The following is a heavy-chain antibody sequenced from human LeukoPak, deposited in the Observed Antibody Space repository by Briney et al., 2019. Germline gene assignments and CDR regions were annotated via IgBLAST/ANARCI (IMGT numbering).Heavy chain of an antibody. V-gene: IGHV4-61*02. CDR1: GDSISSVNYY. D-gene: IGHD3-22*01. J-gene: IGHJ4*02. CDR3: ARGSYYYDSSGNHWD. Sequence: SETLSLTCTVSGDSISSVNYYWSWIRQPAGKGLEWIGRIYTSGNTNYNPSLKSRITISVDTSKNQFSLKLSSVTAADTAVYYCARGSYYYDSSGNHWDWGQGTLVTVSS. CDR2: IYTSGNT.